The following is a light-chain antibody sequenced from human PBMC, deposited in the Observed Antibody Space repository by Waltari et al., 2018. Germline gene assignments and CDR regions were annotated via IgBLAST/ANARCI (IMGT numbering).Light chain of an antibody. J-gene: IGLJ2*01. CDR2: DVT. CDR3: SSYTPTSILV. CDR1: SSDVGSYNY. V-gene: IGLV2-14*03. Sequence: QSALTQPASVSGSPGQSLTLSCSGTSSDVGSYNYVSWYQQHPGPPPKLLIYDVTKRPSGVSGRCLGSKSGNTASLTISGLQPEDEADYFCSSYTPTSILVFGGGTKLTV.